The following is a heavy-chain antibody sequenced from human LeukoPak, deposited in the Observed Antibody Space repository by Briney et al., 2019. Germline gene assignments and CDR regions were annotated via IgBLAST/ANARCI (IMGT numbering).Heavy chain of an antibody. CDR2: ISSSSGYI. CDR1: GFTFSSYE. V-gene: IGHV3-21*01. Sequence: GGSLRLSCAASGFTFSSYEMNWVRQAPGKGLEWVSSISSSSGYIYYADSVKGRFTISRDNAKNSLYLQMNSLRGEDTAVYYCARVLGNYYDGSGPSLYWGQGTLVTVSS. CDR3: ARVLGNYYDGSGPSLY. J-gene: IGHJ4*02. D-gene: IGHD3-22*01.